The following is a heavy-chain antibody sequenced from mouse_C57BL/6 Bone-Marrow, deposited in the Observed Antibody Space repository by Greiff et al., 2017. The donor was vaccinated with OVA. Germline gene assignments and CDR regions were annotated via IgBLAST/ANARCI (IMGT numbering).Heavy chain of an antibody. CDR1: GYAFSSYW. CDR3: ARSGYWYFDV. CDR2: IYPGDGDT. Sequence: QVQLKESGAELVKPGASVKISCKASGYAFSSYWMNWVKQRPGKGLEWIGQIYPGDGDTNYNGKFKGKATLTADKSSSTAYMQLSSLTSEDSAVYFCARSGYWYFDVWGTGTTVTVSS. V-gene: IGHV1-80*01. J-gene: IGHJ1*03. D-gene: IGHD4-1*01.